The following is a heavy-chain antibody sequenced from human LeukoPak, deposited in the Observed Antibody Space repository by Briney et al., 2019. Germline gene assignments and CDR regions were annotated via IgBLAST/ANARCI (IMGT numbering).Heavy chain of an antibody. CDR1: GYTFTGYY. J-gene: IGHJ5*02. D-gene: IGHD1-26*01. V-gene: IGHV1-2*02. Sequence: ASVKVSCKASGYTFTGYYMHWVRQAPGQGLEWMGWINPNSGGTNYAQKFQGRVTMTRDTSISTAYMELSRLRSDDTAVYYCARRVGATSFFDPWDQGTLVTVSS. CDR2: INPNSGGT. CDR3: ARRVGATSFFDP.